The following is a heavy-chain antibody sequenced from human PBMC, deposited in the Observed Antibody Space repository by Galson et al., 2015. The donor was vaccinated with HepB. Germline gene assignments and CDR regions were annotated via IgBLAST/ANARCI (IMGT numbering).Heavy chain of an antibody. J-gene: IGHJ4*02. CDR2: INADGSST. Sequence: SLRLSCAASGFTFSPYWMHWVRQVPGKGLVWVSRINADGSSTTYADSEKGRFTISRDNAKNTLYLEMNSLRAEDTGVYYCVRDGDIGDYALDYWGPGILVTVSS. D-gene: IGHD4-17*01. CDR3: VRDGDIGDYALDY. CDR1: GFTFSPYW. V-gene: IGHV3-74*01.